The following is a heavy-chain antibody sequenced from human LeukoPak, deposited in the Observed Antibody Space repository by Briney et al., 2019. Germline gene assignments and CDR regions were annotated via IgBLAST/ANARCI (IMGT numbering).Heavy chain of an antibody. J-gene: IGHJ3*02. CDR2: IRYDGSNK. D-gene: IGHD6-6*01. Sequence: GGPLRLSCAASGFTFSSYGMHWVRQAPGKGLEWVAFIRYDGSNKYYADSVKGRFTISRDNSKNTLYLQMNSLRAEDTAVYYCAKGLRIAARYDAFDIWGQGTMVTVSS. V-gene: IGHV3-30*02. CDR3: AKGLRIAARYDAFDI. CDR1: GFTFSSYG.